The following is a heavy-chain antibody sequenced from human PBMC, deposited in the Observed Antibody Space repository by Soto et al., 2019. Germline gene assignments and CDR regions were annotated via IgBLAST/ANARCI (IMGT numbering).Heavy chain of an antibody. CDR3: AKAQSTGYAFDY. CDR2: ISYDGSNK. Sequence: QVQVVESGGGVVQPGRSLRLSCVASGFTISNYGMHWVRQAPGKGLEWVAVISYDGSNKYFADSVKGRFTISRDISKNTLYLQMNSLRAEDTAVYYCAKAQSTGYAFDYWGQGTLVTVSS. V-gene: IGHV3-30*18. CDR1: GFTISNYG. J-gene: IGHJ4*02. D-gene: IGHD3-22*01.